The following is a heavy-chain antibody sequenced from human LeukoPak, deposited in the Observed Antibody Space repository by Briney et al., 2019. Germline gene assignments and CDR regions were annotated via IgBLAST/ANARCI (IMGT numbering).Heavy chain of an antibody. Sequence: GGSLRLSCTASGITFSSYGMHWVRQAPGKGLEWVAFIRYDGSYKYYADSAKGRFTISRDNSKNTLYLQMNSLRADDTAVYYCAKDSPVNYDILTGYIDYWGQGTLVTVSP. CDR1: GITFSSYG. CDR2: IRYDGSYK. J-gene: IGHJ4*02. D-gene: IGHD3-9*01. V-gene: IGHV3-30*02. CDR3: AKDSPVNYDILTGYIDY.